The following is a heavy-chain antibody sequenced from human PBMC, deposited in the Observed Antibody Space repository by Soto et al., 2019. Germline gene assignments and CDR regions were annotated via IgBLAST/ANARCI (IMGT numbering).Heavy chain of an antibody. CDR2: ISSNGGST. V-gene: IGHV3-64*02. D-gene: IGHD6-13*01. CDR1: GFTLSSYA. Sequence: GGSLRLSCAASGFTLSSYAMHWVHQAPGKGLEYVSAISSNGGSTDYADSVKGRFTISRDNAKMSLYLEMGSLRAEDMAVYYCARGGYNSSWYYFDYWGQGTLVTVSS. J-gene: IGHJ4*02. CDR3: ARGGYNSSWYYFDY.